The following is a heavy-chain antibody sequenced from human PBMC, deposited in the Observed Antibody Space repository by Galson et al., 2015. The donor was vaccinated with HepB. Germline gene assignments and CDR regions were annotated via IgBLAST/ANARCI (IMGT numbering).Heavy chain of an antibody. D-gene: IGHD5-18*01. CDR1: GFTFSSYG. CDR3: AKTDTAMGFDY. CDR2: ISYDGSNK. V-gene: IGHV3-30*18. Sequence: LRLSCAASGFTFSSYGMHWVRLAPGKGLEWVAVISYDGSNKYYADSVKGRFTISRDNSKNTLYLQMNSLRAEDTAVYYCAKTDTAMGFDYWGQGTLVTVSS. J-gene: IGHJ4*02.